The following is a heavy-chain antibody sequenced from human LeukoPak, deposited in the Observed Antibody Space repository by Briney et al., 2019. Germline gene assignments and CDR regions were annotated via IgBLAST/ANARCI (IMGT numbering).Heavy chain of an antibody. Sequence: GGSLRLSCAGSGFIFSTYAMTWVRQAPGKGLEWVAVIWYDGGNKYYADSVKGRFTISRDNSKNTLYLEMNSLRAEDTAVYYCARGLTQIPRLATGLGHWGQGTLVTVSS. CDR1: GFIFSTYA. CDR2: IWYDGGNK. J-gene: IGHJ4*02. CDR3: ARGLTQIPRLATGLGH. V-gene: IGHV3-33*08. D-gene: IGHD2-21*02.